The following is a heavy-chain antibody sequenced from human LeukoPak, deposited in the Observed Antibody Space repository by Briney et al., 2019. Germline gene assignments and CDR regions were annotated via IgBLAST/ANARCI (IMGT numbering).Heavy chain of an antibody. Sequence: SETLSLTCTVSGGSISSYYWSWIRQPPGKGLEWIGYIYYSGSTNYNPSLKSRVTISVDTSKNQFSLKLSSVTAAGTAVYYCASGGDSSGYYSGYWGQGTLVTVSS. V-gene: IGHV4-59*01. J-gene: IGHJ4*02. CDR2: IYYSGST. CDR1: GGSISSYY. D-gene: IGHD3-22*01. CDR3: ASGGDSSGYYSGY.